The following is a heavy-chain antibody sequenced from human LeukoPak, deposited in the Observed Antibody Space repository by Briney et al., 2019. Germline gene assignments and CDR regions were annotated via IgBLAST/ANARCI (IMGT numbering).Heavy chain of an antibody. CDR2: IIPIFGTA. J-gene: IGHJ6*02. V-gene: IGHV1-69*13. CDR1: GGTFISYA. Sequence: SVKVSCKASGGTFISYAISWVRQAPGQGLEWMGGIIPIFGTANYAQKFQGRVTITADESTSTAYMELSSLRSEDTAVYYCASTREAKDYYYYGMDVWGQGTTVTVSS. CDR3: ASTREAKDYYYYGMDV.